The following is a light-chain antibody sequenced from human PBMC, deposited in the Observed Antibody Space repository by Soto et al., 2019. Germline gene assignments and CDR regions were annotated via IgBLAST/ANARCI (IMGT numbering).Light chain of an antibody. J-gene: IGKJ1*01. Sequence: EIVLTQSPGTLSLSPGERATLSCRASQSVNNNYLAWYQQKPGQPPRLLIDGASTRATGIPDRFSGSGSGTDVTLPISRLQPEDFAVHSCQQYASSPRTFGQGTKVEIK. CDR2: GAS. V-gene: IGKV3-20*01. CDR1: QSVNNNY. CDR3: QQYASSPRT.